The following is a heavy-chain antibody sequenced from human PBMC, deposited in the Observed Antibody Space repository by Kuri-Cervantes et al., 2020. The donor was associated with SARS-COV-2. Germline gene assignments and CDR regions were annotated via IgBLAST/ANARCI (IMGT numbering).Heavy chain of an antibody. V-gene: IGHV1-3*01. D-gene: IGHD6-6*01. J-gene: IGHJ4*02. CDR1: GYIFTDYV. CDR3: ARDHFIAAERYFDY. CDR2: INAGNGNT. Sequence: ASVKVSCKTSGYIFTDYVIHWVRQAPGQTFEWMGWINAGNGNTKYSQKFQGRVTITRDTSASTAYMELSSLRSEDTAVYYCARDHFIAAERYFDYWGQGTLVTVSS.